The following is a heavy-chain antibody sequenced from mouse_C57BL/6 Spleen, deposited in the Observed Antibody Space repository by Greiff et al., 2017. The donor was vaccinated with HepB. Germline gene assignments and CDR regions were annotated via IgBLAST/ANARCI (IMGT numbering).Heavy chain of an antibody. CDR3: ARGITTVVAHWYFDV. CDR2: ISSGGSYT. V-gene: IGHV5-6*02. CDR1: GFTFSSYG. D-gene: IGHD1-1*01. Sequence: EVKLVESGGDLVKPGGSLKLSCAASGFTFSSYGMSWVRQTPDKRLEWVATISSGGSYTYYPDSVKGRFTISRDNAKNTLYLQMSSLKSEDTAMYYCARGITTVVAHWYFDVWGTGTTVTVSS. J-gene: IGHJ1*03.